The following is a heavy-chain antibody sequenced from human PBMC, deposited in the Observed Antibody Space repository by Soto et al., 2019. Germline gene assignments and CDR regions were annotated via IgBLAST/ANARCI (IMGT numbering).Heavy chain of an antibody. J-gene: IGHJ5*01. D-gene: IGHD1-1*01. CDR2: ISNSGRT. V-gene: IGHV4-34*01. CDR1: GGSFRDSY. CDR3: ARGRPAIATRWFDS. Sequence: PSETLSLTCAVFGGSFRDSYWSWIRQSPGKGLEWIGEISNSGRTYYNPSLKSRVTISGDTSKNQFSLEVRSVAAADTGTYYCARGRPAIATRWFDSWGQGILVTVSS.